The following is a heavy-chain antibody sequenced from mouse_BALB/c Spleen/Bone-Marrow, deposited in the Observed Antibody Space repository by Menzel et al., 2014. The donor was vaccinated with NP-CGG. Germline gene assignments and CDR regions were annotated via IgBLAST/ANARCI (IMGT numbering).Heavy chain of an antibody. Sequence: VQLQQSGAELVRPGTSVKVSCKASGYAFTNYLIEWVKQRPGQGLEWIGVINPGSGATNYNENFKGKATLTADKSYSTPYMQLSSLTSDDSAVYFCARRLTGTLYFDYWGQGTTLTVSS. D-gene: IGHD4-1*01. CDR3: ARRLTGTLYFDY. J-gene: IGHJ2*01. CDR1: GYAFTNYL. V-gene: IGHV1-54*03. CDR2: INPGSGAT.